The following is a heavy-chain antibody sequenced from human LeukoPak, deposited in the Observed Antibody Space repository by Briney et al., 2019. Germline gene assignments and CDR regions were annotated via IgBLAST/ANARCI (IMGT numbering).Heavy chain of an antibody. CDR2: ISTSGNT. Sequence: SETLSLTCTVPGGSISNYYWTWIRQPPGKGLEWIGHISTSGNTYYNPSLKSRLTMSVDTSKNQFSLKLSSVTAADTAVYYCARGTKYCSGDSCQNWFDPWGQGTLVTVSS. D-gene: IGHD2-15*01. CDR1: GGSISNYY. J-gene: IGHJ5*02. V-gene: IGHV4-4*07. CDR3: ARGTKYCSGDSCQNWFDP.